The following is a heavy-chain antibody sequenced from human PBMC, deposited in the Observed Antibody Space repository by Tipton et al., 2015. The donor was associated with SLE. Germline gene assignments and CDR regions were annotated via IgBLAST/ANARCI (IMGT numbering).Heavy chain of an antibody. CDR3: ARDPLRYFDWLLSYYYYGMDV. J-gene: IGHJ6*02. Sequence: TLSLTCAVYGGSFSGYYWSWIRQPPGKGLEWIGEINHSGSTNYNPSLKSRVTISVDTSKNQFSLKLSSVTAADTAVYYCARDPLRYFDWLLSYYYYGMDVWGQGTTVTVSS. D-gene: IGHD3-9*01. CDR2: INHSGST. CDR1: GGSFSGYY. V-gene: IGHV4-34*01.